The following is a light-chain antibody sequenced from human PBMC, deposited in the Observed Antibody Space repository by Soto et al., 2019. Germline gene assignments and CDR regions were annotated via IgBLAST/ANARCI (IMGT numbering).Light chain of an antibody. J-gene: IGKJ4*01. CDR3: QQSYSTLGLT. CDR1: KSSTSY. V-gene: IGKV1-39*01. Sequence: DIQMTQSPSSLSASVGDRVTITCRASKSSTSYLNWFQKKPGKDPKHLIYAASSLQSGVPSRFRGIGSRTDFTLTISSLQPEDFATYYCQQSYSTLGLTGGGGTKVEIK. CDR2: AAS.